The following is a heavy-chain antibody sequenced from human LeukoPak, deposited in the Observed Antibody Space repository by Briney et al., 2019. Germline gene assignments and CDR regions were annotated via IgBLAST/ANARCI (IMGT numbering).Heavy chain of an antibody. V-gene: IGHV4-61*02. J-gene: IGHJ6*03. CDR2: LYFSGTT. CDR3: ARDRGTMVRGVIGLSYYYYMDV. CDR1: GGSINSASHY. D-gene: IGHD3-10*01. Sequence: SETLSLTCTVSGGSINSASHYWGWIRQPADKGLEWIGRLYFSGTTNYNPSLTSRVTISLDTSKNQFSLKLSSVTAADTAVYYCARDRGTMVRGVIGLSYYYYMDVWGKGTTVTISS.